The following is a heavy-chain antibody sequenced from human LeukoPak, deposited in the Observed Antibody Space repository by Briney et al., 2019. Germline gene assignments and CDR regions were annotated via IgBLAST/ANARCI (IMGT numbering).Heavy chain of an antibody. CDR2: IIPIFGTA. CDR3: ARASAGSAYCGGDCYLGFDP. Sequence: SVKVSCKASGGTFSSYAISWVRQAPGQGLEWMGGIIPIFGTANYAQKFQGRVTITADESTSTAYMELSSLRSEDTAVYYCARASAGSAYCGGDCYLGFDPWGQGSLVTVSS. CDR1: GGTFSSYA. J-gene: IGHJ5*02. D-gene: IGHD2-21*01. V-gene: IGHV1-69*13.